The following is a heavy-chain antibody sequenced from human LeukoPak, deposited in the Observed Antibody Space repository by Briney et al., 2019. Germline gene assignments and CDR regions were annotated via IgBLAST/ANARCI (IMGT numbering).Heavy chain of an antibody. J-gene: IGHJ4*02. CDR3: AGPLRGGNSGLDY. CDR2: INSDGSSA. Sequence: PGGSLRLSCAASGFTFSSYWMHWVRQAPGKGLVWVSRINSDGSSAGYADSVKGRFTISRDNAKNTLYLQMDSLRADDTAVYYCAGPLRGGNSGLDYWGQGTLVTVSS. V-gene: IGHV3-74*01. CDR1: GFTFSSYW. D-gene: IGHD4-23*01.